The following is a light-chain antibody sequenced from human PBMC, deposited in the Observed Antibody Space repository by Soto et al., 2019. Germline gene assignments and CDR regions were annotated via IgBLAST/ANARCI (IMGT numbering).Light chain of an antibody. Sequence: QAVVTQPASVSGSPGQSITISCTGTSSDVGSYNLVSWYQQHPGKPPKLMIYEVNKRPSEVSDRFSGSKSGNTASLTISGLQAEDEADFYCCSYAGTSHAGSSVVFGGGTQLTVL. CDR2: EVN. V-gene: IGLV2-23*02. J-gene: IGLJ2*01. CDR1: SSDVGSYNL. CDR3: CSYAGTSHAGSSVV.